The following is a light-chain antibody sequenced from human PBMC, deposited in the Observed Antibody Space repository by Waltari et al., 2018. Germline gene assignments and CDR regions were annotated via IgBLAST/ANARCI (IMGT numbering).Light chain of an antibody. CDR1: QSVRSSY. CDR2: GAS. J-gene: IGKJ3*01. V-gene: IGKV3-11*01. CDR3: QHRDHWPPDAT. Sequence: EIVLTQSPVTLSLSPGERATLSCRASQSVRSSYLAWYQQKPGQAPRLLIYGASTRATGIPARFMGSGSGTDFTLTISSLEPEDFAVYYCQHRDHWPPDATFGPGTKVDIK.